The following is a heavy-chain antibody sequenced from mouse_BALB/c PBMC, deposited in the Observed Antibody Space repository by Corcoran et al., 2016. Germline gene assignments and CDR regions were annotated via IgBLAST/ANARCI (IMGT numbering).Heavy chain of an antibody. V-gene: IGHV8-12*01. Sequence: QVTLKESGPGILQPSQTLSLTCSFSGFSLSTSGMGVSWIRQPSGKGLEWLAHIYWDDDKRYNPSLKSRLTISKDTSRNQVFLKITSVDTADTATYYCARRSYYDYDPYAMDYWGQGTSVTVSS. J-gene: IGHJ4*01. D-gene: IGHD2-4*01. CDR3: ARRSYYDYDPYAMDY. CDR1: GFSLSTSGMG. CDR2: IYWDDDK.